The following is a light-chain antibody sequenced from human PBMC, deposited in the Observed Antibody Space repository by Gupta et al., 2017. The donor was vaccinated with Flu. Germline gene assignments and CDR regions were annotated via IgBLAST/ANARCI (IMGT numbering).Light chain of an antibody. CDR1: QNINTY. Sequence: PSSLSATAGDRVTITCRTSQNINTYLNWFQQKPGKPSRLLIYAASTLQSGVPSRFSGSGSGTDFTLTITNLQPEDFATYYCQQSDSSPRTFDQGTTVEIK. CDR3: QQSDSSPRT. CDR2: AAS. J-gene: IGKJ1*01. V-gene: IGKV1-39*01.